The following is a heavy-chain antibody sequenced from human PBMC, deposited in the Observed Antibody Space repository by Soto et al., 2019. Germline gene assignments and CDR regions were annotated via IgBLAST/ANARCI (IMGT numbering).Heavy chain of an antibody. Sequence: VGSLRLSYAASGFTFSSYGMHWVRQAPGKGLEWVAVISYDGSNKYYADSVKGRFTISRDNSKNTLYLQMNSLRAEDTAVYYCAKDSGDYGATTAGLGYWGQGTLVTVSS. CDR1: GFTFSSYG. CDR2: ISYDGSNK. CDR3: AKDSGDYGATTAGLGY. J-gene: IGHJ4*02. D-gene: IGHD4-17*01. V-gene: IGHV3-30*18.